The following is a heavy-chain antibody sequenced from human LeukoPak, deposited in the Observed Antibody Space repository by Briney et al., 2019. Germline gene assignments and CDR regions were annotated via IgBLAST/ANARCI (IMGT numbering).Heavy chain of an antibody. D-gene: IGHD3-22*01. Sequence: ASVKVSCKASGYTFTSYYMHWVRQAPGQGLEWMGLINPTGGSTGYAQKFQGRVTMTRDMSTSTDYMELSSLRSEDTAVYYCARGAYDYYDSSGAGDVWGKGTTVTVSS. CDR3: ARGAYDYYDSSGAGDV. CDR2: INPTGGST. J-gene: IGHJ6*04. CDR1: GYTFTSYY. V-gene: IGHV1-46*01.